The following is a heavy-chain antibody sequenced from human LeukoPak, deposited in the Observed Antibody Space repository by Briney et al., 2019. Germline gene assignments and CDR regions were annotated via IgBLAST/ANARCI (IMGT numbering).Heavy chain of an antibody. CDR1: GGTFSSYA. V-gene: IGHV1-69*13. Sequence: ASVKVSCKASGGTFSSYAISWVRQAPRQGLEWMGGIIPIFGTANYAQKFQGRVTITADESTSTAYMELSSLRSEDTAVYYSARLTGGDGYNYGDWGQGTLVTVSS. CDR2: IIPIFGTA. CDR3: ARLTGGDGYNYGD. J-gene: IGHJ4*02. D-gene: IGHD5-24*01.